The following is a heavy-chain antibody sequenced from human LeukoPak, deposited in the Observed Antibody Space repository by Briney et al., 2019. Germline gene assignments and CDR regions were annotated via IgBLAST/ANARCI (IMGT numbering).Heavy chain of an antibody. CDR3: TRRGYYYDSSGYSYQNFGY. D-gene: IGHD3-22*01. Sequence: GGSLRLSCAASGFTFSNAWMSWVRQAPGKGLEWVGRIKSKTDGGTTDYAAPVKGRFAISRDDSKNTLYLQMNSLKTEDTAVYYCTRRGYYYDSSGYSYQNFGYWGQGTLVTVSS. CDR2: IKSKTDGGTT. J-gene: IGHJ4*02. V-gene: IGHV3-15*01. CDR1: GFTFSNAW.